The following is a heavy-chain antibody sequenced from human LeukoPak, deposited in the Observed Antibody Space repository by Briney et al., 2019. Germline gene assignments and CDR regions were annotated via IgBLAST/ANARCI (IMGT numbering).Heavy chain of an antibody. CDR1: GYTLTELS. J-gene: IGHJ5*02. D-gene: IGHD6-19*01. Sequence: ASVKVSCKVSGYTLTELSMHWVRQAPGKGLEWMGGFDPEDGETIYAQKFQGRVTMTEDTSTDTAYMELSSLRSEDTAVYYCATKERSSGVTPLFDPWGQGTLVTVSS. CDR2: FDPEDGET. V-gene: IGHV1-24*01. CDR3: ATKERSSGVTPLFDP.